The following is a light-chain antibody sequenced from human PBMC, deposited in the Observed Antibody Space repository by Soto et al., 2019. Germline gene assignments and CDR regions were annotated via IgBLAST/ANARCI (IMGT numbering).Light chain of an antibody. V-gene: IGKV3-20*01. Sequence: EIVLTQSPGTLSLSPGERATLSCRASQSVTGNYLTWYQQKPGQAPRLLIYGASSRATGIPDRFSVSGSGTDFILTISRLEPEDFAVYYGHQYRSSFRYTFRQGTKLEIK. CDR3: HQYRSSFRYT. CDR1: QSVTGNY. CDR2: GAS. J-gene: IGKJ2*01.